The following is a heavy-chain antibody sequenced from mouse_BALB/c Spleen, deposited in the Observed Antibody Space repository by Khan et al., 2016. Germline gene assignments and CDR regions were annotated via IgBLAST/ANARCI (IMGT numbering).Heavy chain of an antibody. Sequence: EVELVESGGGLVQPGGSLKLSCAASGFTFSSYGMSWVRQTPDKRLELVATINSNGGSTYYPDSVKGRLTISRDNAKNTLYLQTSSLKSEDTAMYYCARGDYGSSYWFAYWGQGTLVTVSA. CDR3: ARGDYGSSYWFAY. D-gene: IGHD1-1*01. V-gene: IGHV5-6-3*01. CDR2: INSNGGST. CDR1: GFTFSSYG. J-gene: IGHJ3*01.